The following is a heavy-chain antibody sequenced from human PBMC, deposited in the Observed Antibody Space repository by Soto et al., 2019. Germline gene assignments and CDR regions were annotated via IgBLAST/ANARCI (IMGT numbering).Heavy chain of an antibody. V-gene: IGHV2-70*04. Sequence: SGPTLVNPTQPLTLTCTFSGFSLSTSGMRVSWIRQPPGKALEWLARIDWDDDKFYSTSLKTRLTISKDTSKHQVVLTINNMDPEDTATYYCAREGVTGAAFDIWGQGTMVTVSS. CDR3: AREGVTGAAFDI. CDR1: GFSLSTSGMR. D-gene: IGHD2-21*02. J-gene: IGHJ3*02. CDR2: IDWDDDK.